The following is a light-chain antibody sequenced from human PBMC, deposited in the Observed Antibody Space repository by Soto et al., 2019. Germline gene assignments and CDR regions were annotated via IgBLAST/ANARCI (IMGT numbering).Light chain of an antibody. CDR1: SSDVGAYKY. J-gene: IGLJ1*01. V-gene: IGLV2-14*01. Sequence: QSALTQPASVSGSPGQSITISCTGTSSDVGAYKYVSWYQQHPGKAPKLMIYEVSNRPSGVSNRFSGSKSVNTASLTISGLQAEDEAHYYCSSYTTSSSLYVFGTGTKVTVL. CDR2: EVS. CDR3: SSYTTSSSLYV.